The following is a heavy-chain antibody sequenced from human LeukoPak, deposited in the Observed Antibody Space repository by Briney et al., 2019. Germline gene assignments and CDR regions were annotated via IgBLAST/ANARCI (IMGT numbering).Heavy chain of an antibody. V-gene: IGHV3-30*03. CDR3: ARDGYNWIPFDA. CDR2: ISYDGSNK. Sequence: PGRSLRLSCAASGFTFSSYGMHWVRQAPGKGLEWVAVISYDGSNKYYADSVKGRFTISRDESKNILYLQMDSLRAEDTALYYCARDGYNWIPFDAWGQGTPVTVSS. J-gene: IGHJ4*02. CDR1: GFTFSSYG. D-gene: IGHD1-20*01.